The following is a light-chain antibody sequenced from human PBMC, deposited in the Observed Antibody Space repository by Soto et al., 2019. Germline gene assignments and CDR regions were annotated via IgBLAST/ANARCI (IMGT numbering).Light chain of an antibody. CDR1: QSVNSW. J-gene: IGKJ1*01. CDR2: DAS. Sequence: DIQMTQSPSTLSAFVGDRVTITCRASQSVNSWLAWYQQRPGKAPKLLIYDASTLESGVPSRFSGSGSGTDFTLTISSLQPDDFATYYCLQLNSYPRTFGQGTKVDIK. CDR3: LQLNSYPRT. V-gene: IGKV1-5*01.